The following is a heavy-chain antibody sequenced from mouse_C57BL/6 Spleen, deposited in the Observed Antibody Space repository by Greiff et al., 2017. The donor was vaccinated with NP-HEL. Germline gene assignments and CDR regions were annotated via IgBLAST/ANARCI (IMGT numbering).Heavy chain of an antibody. J-gene: IGHJ1*03. V-gene: IGHV1-69*01. CDR1: GYTFTSYW. D-gene: IGHD5-1*01. CDR2: IDPSDSYT. Sequence: QVQLQQPGAELVMPGASVKLSCKASGYTFTSYWMHWVKQRPGQGLEWIGEIDPSDSYTNYNQKFKGKSTLTVDKSSSTAYMQLSSLTSEDSAVYYCARPYLPYFDVWGTGTTVTVSS. CDR3: ARPYLPYFDV.